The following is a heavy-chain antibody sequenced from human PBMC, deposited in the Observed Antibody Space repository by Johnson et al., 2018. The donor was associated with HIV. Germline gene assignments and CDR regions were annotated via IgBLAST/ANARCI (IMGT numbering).Heavy chain of an antibody. D-gene: IGHD6-13*01. CDR1: AFTVSSNY. CDR3: ALSTSWSIAFDI. CDR2: IYPGGST. Sequence: VQLVESGGGFIQPGGSLRLSCAASAFTVSSNYMSWVRQAPGKGLEWVSIIYPGGSTYYTDAVKGRFTISRDNSDNTPFLQMNSLRADDTAMYYCALSTSWSIAFDIWGQGTMVTVSS. V-gene: IGHV3-53*01. J-gene: IGHJ3*02.